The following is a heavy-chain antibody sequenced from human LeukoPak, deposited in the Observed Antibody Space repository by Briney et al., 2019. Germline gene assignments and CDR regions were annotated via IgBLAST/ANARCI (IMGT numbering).Heavy chain of an antibody. V-gene: IGHV1-69*05. J-gene: IGHJ4*02. CDR2: IIPIFGTA. Sequence: SVKVSCKASGGTFCSYAISWVRQAPGQGLEWMGGIIPIFGTANYAQKFQGRVTITTDESTSTAYMELSSLRSEDTAVYYCARGGLEGYYYDSSGYYQFFDYWGQGTLVTVSS. CDR1: GGTFCSYA. CDR3: ARGGLEGYYYDSSGYYQFFDY. D-gene: IGHD3-22*01.